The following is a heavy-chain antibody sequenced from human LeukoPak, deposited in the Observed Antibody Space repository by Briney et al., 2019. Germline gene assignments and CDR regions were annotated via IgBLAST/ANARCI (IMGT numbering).Heavy chain of an antibody. CDR1: GFTFSSYD. CDR3: ARDNDDILTGSTCMDV. V-gene: IGHV3-48*04. D-gene: IGHD3-9*01. Sequence: SGGSLRLSCAASGFTFSSYDMNWVRQAPGKGLEWVSFVSSGSNTIYYADSVRGRFTISRDNAKNSLYLQMNSLRAEDTAVYYCARDNDDILTGSTCMDVWGKGTTVTVSS. CDR2: VSSGSNTI. J-gene: IGHJ6*03.